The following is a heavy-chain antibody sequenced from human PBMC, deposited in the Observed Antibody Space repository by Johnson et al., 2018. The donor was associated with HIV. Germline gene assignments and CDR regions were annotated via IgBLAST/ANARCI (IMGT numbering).Heavy chain of an antibody. CDR3: ARRAATFDAFDI. CDR2: IWYDGSNK. Sequence: QVQLVESGGGVVQPGRSLRLSCAASGFTFSSYGMHWVRQAPGKGLEWVAVIWYDGSNKYYADSVKGRFTISRDNSKNTLYLQMNSLRAEDTAVYYCARRAATFDAFDIWGQGTMVTVS. D-gene: IGHD6-13*01. J-gene: IGHJ3*02. CDR1: GFTFSSYG. V-gene: IGHV3-30*19.